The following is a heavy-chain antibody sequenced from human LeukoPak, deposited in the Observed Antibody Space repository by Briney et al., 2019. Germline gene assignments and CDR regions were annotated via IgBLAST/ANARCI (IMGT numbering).Heavy chain of an antibody. CDR1: GFTASSNY. J-gene: IGHJ4*02. CDR3: ARDHVVASGAVAY. Sequence: GGSLRLSCAASGFTASSNYMSWVRQAPGKGLEWVSVIYSGGSTYYADSVKGRFTISRDNSKNTLYLQMDSLTIEDSALYYCARDHVVASGAVAYWGQGTLVTVSS. V-gene: IGHV3-66*01. D-gene: IGHD2-15*01. CDR2: IYSGGST.